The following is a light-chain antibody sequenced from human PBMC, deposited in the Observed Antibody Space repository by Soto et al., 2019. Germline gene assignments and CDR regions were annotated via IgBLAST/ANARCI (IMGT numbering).Light chain of an antibody. V-gene: IGKV3-20*01. CDR3: QQYGSSSIT. Sequence: PGESATLSCRASERVSTNLAWYQQTPGQAPRLLIYGASSRATGIPDRFSGSGSGTDFTLTISRLEPEDFAVYYCQQYGSSSITFGQGTRLE. CDR2: GAS. CDR1: ERVSTN. J-gene: IGKJ5*01.